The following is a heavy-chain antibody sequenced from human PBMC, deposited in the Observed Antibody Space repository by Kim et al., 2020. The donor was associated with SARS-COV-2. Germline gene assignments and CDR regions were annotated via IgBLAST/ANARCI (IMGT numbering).Heavy chain of an antibody. J-gene: IGHJ6*02. D-gene: IGHD3-9*01. CDR3: ARGVDYDILNRYRMDI. Sequence: SVKVSCKASGDTFSSHIMSWVRQAPGQGLEWMGGIIPIFGSTIYAQRFQDRVTITADESTSTGYMELRSLRSEDTAVYYCARGVDYDILNRYRMDIRGQ. CDR2: IIPIFGST. CDR1: GDTFSSHI. V-gene: IGHV1-69*13.